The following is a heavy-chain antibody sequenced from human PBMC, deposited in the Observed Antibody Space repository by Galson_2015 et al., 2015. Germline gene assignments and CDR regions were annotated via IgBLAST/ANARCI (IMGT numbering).Heavy chain of an antibody. J-gene: IGHJ4*02. V-gene: IGHV1-69*13. CDR1: GGTFSSYA. D-gene: IGHD6-13*01. CDR3: ARAWVSIAAAGFYYFDY. CDR2: IIPIFGTA. Sequence: SVKVSCKASGGTFSSYAISWVRQAPGQGLEWMGGIIPIFGTANYAQKFQGRVTITADESTSTAYMELSSLRSEDTAVYYCARAWVSIAAAGFYYFDYWGQGTLVTVSS.